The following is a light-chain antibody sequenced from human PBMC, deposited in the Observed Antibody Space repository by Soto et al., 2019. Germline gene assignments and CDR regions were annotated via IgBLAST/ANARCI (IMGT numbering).Light chain of an antibody. Sequence: IVLTQSPVTLALSPGESAVLSCRASQSVSTSLAWYQRKPGQAPRLFIYDASKRAPGIPARFTGSGSGTDFTLTISSLEPEDFAVYYCQVRDVWPSFGQGTKV. J-gene: IGKJ1*01. CDR3: QVRDVWPS. CDR2: DAS. V-gene: IGKV3-11*01. CDR1: QSVSTS.